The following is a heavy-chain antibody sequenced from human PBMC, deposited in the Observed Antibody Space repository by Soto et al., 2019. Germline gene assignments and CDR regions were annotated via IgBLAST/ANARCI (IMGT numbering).Heavy chain of an antibody. CDR1: GFIFSDYY. J-gene: IGHJ5*02. CDR2: ISSGGGST. V-gene: IGHV3-11*01. Sequence: QVQLVESGGGLVKPGGSLRLSCAASGFIFSDYYMNWIRRAPGKGLEWVSYISSGGGSTYYADSVKGRFTISRDNAKNSLYLQMNSLRAADTAVYYCAGGGGGGNGYGSIWFDPWGQGTLVTVSS. CDR3: AGGGGGGNGYGSIWFDP. D-gene: IGHD5-18*01.